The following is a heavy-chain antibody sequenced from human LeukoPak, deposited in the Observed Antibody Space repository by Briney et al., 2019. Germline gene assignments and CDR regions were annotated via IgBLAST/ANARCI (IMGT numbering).Heavy chain of an antibody. CDR3: ARVDLFDAAATD. CDR1: GGSISSGGYY. J-gene: IGHJ3*01. CDR2: IYYSGST. V-gene: IGHV4-31*03. D-gene: IGHD2-2*01. Sequence: SETLSLTCTVSGGSISSGGYYWSWIRQHPGKGLEWIGYIYYSGSTYYNPSPKSRVTISVDTSKNQFSLKLSSVTAADTAVYYCARVDLFDAAATDWGQGTMVTVSS.